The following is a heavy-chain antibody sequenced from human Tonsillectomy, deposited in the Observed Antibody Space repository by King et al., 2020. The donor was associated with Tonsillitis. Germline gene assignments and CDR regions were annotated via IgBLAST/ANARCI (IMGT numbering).Heavy chain of an antibody. D-gene: IGHD3-3*01. J-gene: IGHJ2*01. CDR1: GFTFNNYA. Sequence: VQLVESGGGLVQPGGSLRLSCAASGFTFNNYAMSWVRQAPGKGLEWVSAIIGSGGSTYYADSVKGRFTISRDNSKNTLYLQMNSLRAEDTAVYYCAKDLRPQTRSIFGVVNPPRPDLWGRGTLVTVSS. CDR3: AKDLRPQTRSIFGVVNPPRPDL. V-gene: IGHV3-23*04. CDR2: IIGSGGST.